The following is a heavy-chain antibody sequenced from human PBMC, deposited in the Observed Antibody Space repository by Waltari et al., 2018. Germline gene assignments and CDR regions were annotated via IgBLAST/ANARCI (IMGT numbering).Heavy chain of an antibody. CDR1: GFSLGDYG. CDR2: IRKKAFGATT. D-gene: IGHD6-13*01. V-gene: IGHV3-49*04. Sequence: ESGGGLVQPGRSLRLSCDTSGFSLGDYGMTWVRQAPQKRLGWVGYIRKKAFGATTEFAASVKGRFSLSRDDSKGSIYLQMNSLTADDTAIYYCTSDIAAAGFDYWGQGISVTVSS. J-gene: IGHJ4*02. CDR3: TSDIAAAGFDY.